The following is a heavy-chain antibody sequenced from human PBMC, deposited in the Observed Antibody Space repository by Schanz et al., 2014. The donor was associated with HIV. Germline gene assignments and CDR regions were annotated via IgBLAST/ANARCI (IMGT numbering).Heavy chain of an antibody. J-gene: IGHJ4*02. CDR1: GFSFDTFG. CDR2: TSYDGTKK. V-gene: IGHV3-30*03. CDR3: ARDSPVAAGTLDY. Sequence: QVQLVESGGGVVQPGRSLRLSCAGSGFSFDTFGIHWVRQAPGKGLEWVAVTSYDGTKKHYADSVKGRFTISRDNSKNSLSLLIKSLRAEDAAVYYCARDSPVAAGTLDYWGQGTLVTVSS. D-gene: IGHD6-13*01.